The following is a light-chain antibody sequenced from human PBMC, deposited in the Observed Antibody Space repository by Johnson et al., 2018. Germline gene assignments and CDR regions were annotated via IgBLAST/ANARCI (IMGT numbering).Light chain of an antibody. V-gene: IGLV1-51*02. CDR1: SSNIGNNY. J-gene: IGLJ1*01. Sequence: QSVLTQPPSVSAAPGQKVTISCSGSSSNIGNNYVSWYQQLPGTAPKLLIYENNKRPSGIPDRFSGSKSGKSATLGITGLQTGDEADYYCGTWDSSLSAGNVFVTGTKVTVL. CDR3: GTWDSSLSAGNV. CDR2: ENN.